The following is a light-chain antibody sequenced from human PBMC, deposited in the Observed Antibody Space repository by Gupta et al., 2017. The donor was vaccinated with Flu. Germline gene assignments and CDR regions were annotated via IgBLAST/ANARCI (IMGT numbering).Light chain of an antibody. CDR3: AADAGPGGRL. J-gene: IGLJ3*02. CDR1: CGDVASHTV. CDR2: EDI. Sequence: VTTSAIGTCGDVASHTVVYWYQQHPGKAPILILYEDIMRSSGIPDRFSGSTSDNTASLTVTDRQAEDEADYACAADAGPGGRLFGGGTKLTVL. V-gene: IGLV2-8*01.